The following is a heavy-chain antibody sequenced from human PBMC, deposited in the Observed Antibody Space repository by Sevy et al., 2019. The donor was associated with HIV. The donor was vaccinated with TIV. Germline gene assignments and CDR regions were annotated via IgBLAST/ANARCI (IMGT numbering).Heavy chain of an antibody. V-gene: IGHV1-18*01. Sequence: ASVKVSCKTSGYTFTSYRITWVRQAPGQGLEWMGWISAHNGDTNYAQKLQGRVTMISETSTCTAYMVLRSLRSDDTAIYYCARADCSGGSCYSLAYWGQGTLVTVSS. CDR2: ISAHNGDT. J-gene: IGHJ4*02. CDR1: GYTFTSYR. D-gene: IGHD2-15*01. CDR3: ARADCSGGSCYSLAY.